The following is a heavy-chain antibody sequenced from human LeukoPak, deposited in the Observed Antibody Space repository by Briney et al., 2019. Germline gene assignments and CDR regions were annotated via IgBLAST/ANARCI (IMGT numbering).Heavy chain of an antibody. CDR3: ARAAPYGTMDY. CDR1: GYTFTDNG. V-gene: IGHV1-18*01. D-gene: IGHD3-10*01. J-gene: IGHJ4*02. CDR2: ISAYNGKT. Sequence: GASVKVSCKASGYTFTDNGISWVRQAPGQGLEWMGWISAYNGKTNYVQKFQGRVTMTTDTSTSTAYMDLRSLRSDDTAVYYCARAAPYGTMDYWGQGTLVTVSS.